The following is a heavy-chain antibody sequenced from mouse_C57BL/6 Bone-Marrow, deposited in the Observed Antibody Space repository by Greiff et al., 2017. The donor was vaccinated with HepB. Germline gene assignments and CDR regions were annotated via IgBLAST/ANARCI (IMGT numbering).Heavy chain of an antibody. Sequence: VHLVESGAELVRPGTSVKVSCKASGYAFTNYLIEWVKQRPGQGLEGIGVINPGSGGTNYNEKFKGKATLTADKSSSTAYMQLSSLTSEDSAVYFCARGDYYGSSLDYWGQGTTLTVSS. CDR2: INPGSGGT. CDR3: ARGDYYGSSLDY. D-gene: IGHD1-1*01. CDR1: GYAFTNYL. V-gene: IGHV1-54*01. J-gene: IGHJ2*01.